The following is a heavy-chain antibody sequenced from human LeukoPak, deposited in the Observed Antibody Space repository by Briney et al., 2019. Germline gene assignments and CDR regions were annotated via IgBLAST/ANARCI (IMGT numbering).Heavy chain of an antibody. CDR3: ARLSSSYDY. CDR2: IYYSGSI. Sequence: SETLSLTCTVSDASISSRTYYWGWIRQPPGKGLEWIGIIYYSGSIYYNPSLKSRVTISVDTSWTQFSLKMSYVTAADTAVYYCARLSSSYDYWGQGTLVTVSS. J-gene: IGHJ4*02. CDR1: DASISSRTYY. V-gene: IGHV4-39*01. D-gene: IGHD6-13*01.